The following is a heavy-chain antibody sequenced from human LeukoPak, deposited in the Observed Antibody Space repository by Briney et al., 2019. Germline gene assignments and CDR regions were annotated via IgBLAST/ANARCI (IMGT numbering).Heavy chain of an antibody. CDR3: ARGQHTDYIR. V-gene: IGHV3-48*01. D-gene: IGHD3-10*01. J-gene: IGHJ4*02. Sequence: GGSLRLSGAASGFTFSSYSMNWVRQAPGKGLEWVSYISSSSSTIYYADSVKGRFTISRDNAKNSLYLQMNSLRAEDTAVYYCARGQHTDYIRWGQGTLVTVSS. CDR2: ISSSSSTI. CDR1: GFTFSSYS.